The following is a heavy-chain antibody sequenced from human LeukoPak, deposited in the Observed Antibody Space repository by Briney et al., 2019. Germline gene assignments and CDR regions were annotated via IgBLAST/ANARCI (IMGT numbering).Heavy chain of an antibody. V-gene: IGHV3-23*01. Sequence: GGSLRLSCTASGFTFSSLTMTWVRQAPGKGLEWVSTIRSNGDTTYNADSVKGRFTISRDNSKNTLYLELNSLRVEDTATFYCAKGQELDDGVFDSWGQGTMVTVSS. D-gene: IGHD1-1*01. CDR2: IRSNGDTT. CDR3: AKGQELDDGVFDS. CDR1: GFTFSSLT. J-gene: IGHJ4*02.